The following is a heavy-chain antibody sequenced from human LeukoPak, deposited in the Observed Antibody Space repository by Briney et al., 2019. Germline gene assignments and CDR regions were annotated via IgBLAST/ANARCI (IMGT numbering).Heavy chain of an antibody. CDR1: GFTFSSYS. CDR3: ARDLMGWRLGGSDAFDI. V-gene: IGHV3-21*06. Sequence: GSLRLSCAASGFTFSSYSMNWVRQAPGKGLEWVSSISSSSSYIYYADSVKGRFTISRDNAKNSLYLQMNSLRAEDTAVYYCARDLMGWRLGGSDAFDIWGQGTMVTVSS. J-gene: IGHJ3*02. CDR2: ISSSSSYI. D-gene: IGHD3-10*01.